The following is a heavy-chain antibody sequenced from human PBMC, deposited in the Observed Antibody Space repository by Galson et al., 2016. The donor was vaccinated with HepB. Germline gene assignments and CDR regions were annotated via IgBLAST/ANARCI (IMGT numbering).Heavy chain of an antibody. J-gene: IGHJ3*02. CDR2: IKQDGSVT. D-gene: IGHD3/OR15-3a*01. V-gene: IGHV3-7*04. Sequence: PRLSCAASGFTFSSYWMSWVRQTPGKGLGWVAIIKQDGSVTIYVDSVKGRFTISRDNAKKSLYLQMNSLTAEDTAVYYCARGGGSPLDDAFDIWGQGTVVTVSS. CDR3: ARGGGSPLDDAFDI. CDR1: GFTFSSYW.